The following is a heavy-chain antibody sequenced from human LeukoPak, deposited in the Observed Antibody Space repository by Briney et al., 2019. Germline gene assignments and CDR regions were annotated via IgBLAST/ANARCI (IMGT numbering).Heavy chain of an antibody. D-gene: IGHD6-13*01. V-gene: IGHV3-9*01. CDR2: ISWNSDSI. J-gene: IGHJ3*02. Sequence: GGSLRLSCAASGFTFDDYAMHWVRQAPGKGLEWVSAISWNSDSIGYADSVKGRFTISRDNAKNSLYLQMNSLRAEDTALYYCAKDQSSSWMGGAFDIWGQGTMVTVSS. CDR1: GFTFDDYA. CDR3: AKDQSSSWMGGAFDI.